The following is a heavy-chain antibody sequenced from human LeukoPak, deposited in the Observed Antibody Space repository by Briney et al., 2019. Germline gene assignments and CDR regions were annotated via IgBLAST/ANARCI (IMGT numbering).Heavy chain of an antibody. CDR2: IGSSSSTI. V-gene: IGHV3-48*01. CDR3: ARAITYYELFTGYSREYYFDD. Sequence: GGSLRLSCAASGFTFSTYSMNWVRQAPGKGLEWVSYIGSSSSTIYYADSVKGRFTISRDNAKNSLHLQMNSLRAEDTAVYYCARAITYYELFTGYSREYYFDDWGQGILVTVSS. CDR1: GFTFSTYS. J-gene: IGHJ4*02. D-gene: IGHD3-9*01.